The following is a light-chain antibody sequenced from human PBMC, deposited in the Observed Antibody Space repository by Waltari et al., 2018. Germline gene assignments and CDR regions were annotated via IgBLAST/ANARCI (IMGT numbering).Light chain of an antibody. J-gene: IGLJ1*01. Sequence: QSALTQPASVSGSPGQSITISCTGTSSDIGSHNYVFWYPQPPGKSPRLLIYEIYTRPSGVSNRFSGSTSGNTASLTISGLQPEDEADYYCSSYISSTTPYVFGPGTKVSVL. CDR3: SSYISSTTPYV. CDR1: SSDIGSHNY. CDR2: EIY. V-gene: IGLV2-14*03.